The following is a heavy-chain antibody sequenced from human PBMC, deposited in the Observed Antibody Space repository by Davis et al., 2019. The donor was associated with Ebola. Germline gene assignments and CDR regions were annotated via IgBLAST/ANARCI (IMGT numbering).Heavy chain of an antibody. J-gene: IGHJ5*02. CDR1: GYIFINYH. V-gene: IGHV1-46*04. D-gene: IGHD2-15*01. CDR3: VRVVGVGWRAGRPEGGWIDT. CDR2: INPGGGNT. Sequence: ASVKVSCKASGYIFINYHIYWVRQAPGQGLEWMGVINPGGGNTYYAQKLQGRVSMTRDPSTSTINIDLSSLRSEDTAMYYCVRVVGVGWRAGRPEGGWIDTWGQGTLVTVSS.